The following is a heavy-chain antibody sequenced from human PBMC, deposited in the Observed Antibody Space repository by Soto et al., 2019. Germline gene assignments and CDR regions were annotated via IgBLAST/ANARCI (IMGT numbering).Heavy chain of an antibody. CDR1: GGSISSSSHY. D-gene: IGHD3-22*01. Sequence: EALSRTCTASGGSISSSSHYWGWIRQPPGKGLEWIGSIYYSGSTYYNPSLKSRVTISVDTSKNQFSLKLSSVTAADTAVYYCARQRGDYYDSSCFFDYWGHGTLVTVSS. CDR3: ARQRGDYYDSSCFFDY. J-gene: IGHJ4*01. V-gene: IGHV4-39*01. CDR2: IYYSGST.